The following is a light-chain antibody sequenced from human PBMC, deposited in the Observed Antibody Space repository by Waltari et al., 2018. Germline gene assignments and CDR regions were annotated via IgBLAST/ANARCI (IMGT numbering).Light chain of an antibody. CDR1: SADIGRYNL. CDR2: EVT. V-gene: IGLV2-23*02. Sequence: SALTQPASVSGSPGQSITISCSGTSADIGRYNLVAWYQQVPGNAPKLVIYEVTERPSGVSNRFSGSKSGNTASLTISGLQTEDEADYYCSSFESSRTWLFGGGTKLTVL. J-gene: IGLJ3*02. CDR3: SSFESSRTWL.